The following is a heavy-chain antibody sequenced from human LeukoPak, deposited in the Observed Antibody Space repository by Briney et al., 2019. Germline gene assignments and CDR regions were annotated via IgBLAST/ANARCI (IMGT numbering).Heavy chain of an antibody. J-gene: IGHJ4*02. CDR2: VHTSGGS. V-gene: IGHV4-4*09. D-gene: IGHD1-26*01. CDR3: ARLGSYHDF. Sequence: SETLSLTCTVSGASISHYYWSWIRQTPERGLEWMGRVHTSGGSTYYPSLKTRLTMPIDTSRSQLSLKLTSVTAADTAVYFCARLGSYHDFWGQGALVTVSS. CDR1: GASISHYY.